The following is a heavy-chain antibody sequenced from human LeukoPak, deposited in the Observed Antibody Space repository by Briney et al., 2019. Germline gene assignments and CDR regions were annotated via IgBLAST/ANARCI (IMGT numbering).Heavy chain of an antibody. CDR1: GFTFSSYA. D-gene: IGHD6-19*01. V-gene: IGHV3-23*01. CDR2: ISGSGGST. CDR3: ARVSAVAGTPYYYYYGMDV. J-gene: IGHJ6*02. Sequence: GGSLRLSCAASGFTFSSYAMSWVRQAPGKGLEWVSAISGSGGSTYYADSVKGRFTISRDNSKNTLYLQMNSLRAEDTAVYYCARVSAVAGTPYYYYYGMDVWGQGTTVTVSS.